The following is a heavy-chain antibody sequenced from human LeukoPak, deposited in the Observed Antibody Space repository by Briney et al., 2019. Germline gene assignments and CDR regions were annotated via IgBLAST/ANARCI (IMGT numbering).Heavy chain of an antibody. CDR1: GGSFSGYY. D-gene: IGHD4-17*01. V-gene: IGHV4-34*01. CDR2: INHSGST. J-gene: IGHJ4*02. Sequence: PSETLSLTCAVYGGSFSGYYWSWIRQPPGKGLEWIGEINHSGSTNYNPSLKSRVTISVDTSKNQFSLKLSSVTAADTAVYYCARRGYGEVDYWGQGTLVTVSS. CDR3: ARRGYGEVDY.